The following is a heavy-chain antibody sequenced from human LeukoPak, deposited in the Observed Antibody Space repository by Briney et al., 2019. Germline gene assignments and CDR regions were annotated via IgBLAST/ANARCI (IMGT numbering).Heavy chain of an antibody. Sequence: ASVKVSCKASGYTFTSYAMHWVRQAPGQRLEWMGWINAGNGNTKYSQKFQGGVTITRDTSASTAYMELSSLRSEDTAVYYCARDGEYSSSPNWFDPWGQGTLVTVSS. CDR1: GYTFTSYA. J-gene: IGHJ5*02. CDR2: INAGNGNT. CDR3: ARDGEYSSSPNWFDP. D-gene: IGHD6-6*01. V-gene: IGHV1-3*01.